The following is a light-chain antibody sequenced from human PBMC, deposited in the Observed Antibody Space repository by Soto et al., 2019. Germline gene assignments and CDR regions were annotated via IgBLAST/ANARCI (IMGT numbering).Light chain of an antibody. J-gene: IGKJ2*01. CDR1: QTVSSN. CDR2: GAS. V-gene: IGKV3-15*01. CDR3: PQYHNWPPQYT. Sequence: EIVMTQSPATLSVSPGERATLSCRASQTVSSNLAWYQQKPSQAPRLLIHGASTRATGVTARFSGSGSGTEFAFPSPSLQSEDFVVYYCPQYHNWPPQYTFGQGPKRHIK.